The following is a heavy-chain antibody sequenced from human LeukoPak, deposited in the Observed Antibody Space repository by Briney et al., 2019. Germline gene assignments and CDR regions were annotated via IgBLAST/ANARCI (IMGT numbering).Heavy chain of an antibody. CDR2: IYTSGST. D-gene: IGHD3-9*01. J-gene: IGHJ4*02. CDR3: AKEDHWLALDY. V-gene: IGHV4-61*02. CDR1: GGSISSGSYY. Sequence: SQTLSLTCTVSGGSISSGSYYWSWIRQPAGKGLEWTGRIYTSGSTNYNPSLKSRVTISVDTSRNQFSLKLSSVTAADTAVYYCAKEDHWLALDYWGQGTLVTVSS.